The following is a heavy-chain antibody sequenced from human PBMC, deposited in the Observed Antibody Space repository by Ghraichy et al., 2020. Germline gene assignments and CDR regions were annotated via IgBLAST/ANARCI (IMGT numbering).Heavy chain of an antibody. J-gene: IGHJ4*02. D-gene: IGHD6-19*01. CDR2: ISSNGGST. CDR1: GFSFSSYD. Sequence: GESLNISCSASGFSFSSYDMHWVRQAPGKGLEYVSAISSNGGSTFYADSVKGRFTISRDNSKNTLYLQMSSLRVDDTAVYYCVRTGVAVAGVDYWGQGTLVTVSS. CDR3: VRTGVAVAGVDY. V-gene: IGHV3-64D*09.